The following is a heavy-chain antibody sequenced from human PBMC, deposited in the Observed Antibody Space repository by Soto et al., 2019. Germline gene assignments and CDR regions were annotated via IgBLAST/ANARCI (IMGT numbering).Heavy chain of an antibody. V-gene: IGHV3-30*18. CDR3: AKLGIFGVVNSDY. J-gene: IGHJ4*02. CDR1: GFTFSSYG. Sequence: GGSLRLSCAASGFTFSSYGMHWVRQAPGKGLEWVAVISYDGSNKYYADSVKGRFTISRDNSKNTLYLQMNSLRAEDTAVYYCAKLGIFGVVNSDYWGQGTLVTVSS. D-gene: IGHD3-3*01. CDR2: ISYDGSNK.